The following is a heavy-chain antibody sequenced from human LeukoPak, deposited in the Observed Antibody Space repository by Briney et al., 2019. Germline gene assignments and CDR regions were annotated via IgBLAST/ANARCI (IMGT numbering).Heavy chain of an antibody. D-gene: IGHD3-22*01. CDR2: IRYDGSNK. CDR1: GFTFSSYG. V-gene: IGHV3-30*02. J-gene: IGHJ4*02. Sequence: GSLRLSCAASGFTFSSYGMHWVRQAPGKGLEWVAFIRYDGSNKYYADSVKGRFTISRDNSKNTLYLQMNSLRAEDTAVYYCAKDRAMIVVVITTGGFDYWGQGTLVTVSS. CDR3: AKDRAMIVVVITTGGFDY.